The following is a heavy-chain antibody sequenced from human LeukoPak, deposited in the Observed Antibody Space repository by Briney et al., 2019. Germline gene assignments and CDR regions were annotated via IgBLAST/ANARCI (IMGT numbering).Heavy chain of an antibody. Sequence: PGGSLRLSCAASGFTFSSYSMNWVRQAPGKGLEWVSYISSSSSTIYYADSVKGRFTISRDNAKNSLYLQMNSLRAEDTAVYYCAGDRRLSLVDYIGFDMWGQGTMVTVSS. V-gene: IGHV3-48*04. CDR2: ISSSSSTI. D-gene: IGHD2-15*01. J-gene: IGHJ3*02. CDR1: GFTFSSYS. CDR3: AGDRRLSLVDYIGFDM.